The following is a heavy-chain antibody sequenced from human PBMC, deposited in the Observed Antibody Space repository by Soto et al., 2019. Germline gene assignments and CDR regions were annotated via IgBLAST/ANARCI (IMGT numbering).Heavy chain of an antibody. CDR2: FDPDDGET. V-gene: IGHV1-24*01. J-gene: IGHJ6*02. CDR1: GYPLTELS. D-gene: IGHD1-26*01. Sequence: ASVKVSCKVSGYPLTELSLHWVRQAPGKGLEWMGGFDPDDGETIYAQKFQGRVTMTEDTSTDTAYMELSSLSSEDTAVYYCATPHAGWELGGGMDDWGQGTTVTVSS. CDR3: ATPHAGWELGGGMDD.